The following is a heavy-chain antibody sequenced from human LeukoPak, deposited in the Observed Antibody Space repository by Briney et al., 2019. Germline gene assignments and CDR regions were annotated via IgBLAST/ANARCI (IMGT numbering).Heavy chain of an antibody. D-gene: IGHD3-22*01. J-gene: IGHJ4*02. CDR2: IYYSGST. CDR1: GGSISSGGYY. CDR3: ARDQEGSGYRFDY. Sequence: SETLSLTCTVSGGSISSGGYYWSWIRQHPGKGLEWIGYIYYSGSTYYNPSLKSRVTISVDTSKNQFSLKLSSVTAADPAVYYCARDQEGSGYRFDYWGQGTLVTVSS. V-gene: IGHV4-31*03.